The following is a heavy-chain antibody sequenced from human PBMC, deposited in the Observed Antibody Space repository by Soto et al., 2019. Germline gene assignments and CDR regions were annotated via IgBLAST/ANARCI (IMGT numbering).Heavy chain of an antibody. CDR3: ARDNRGTFDY. D-gene: IGHD7-27*01. CDR1: GGSFSGYY. J-gene: IGHJ4*02. CDR2: INHSGST. Sequence: SETLSLTCAVYGGSFSGYYWSWIRQPPGKGLEWIGEINHSGSTNYNPSLKSRVTISVDTSKNQFSLKLSSVTAEDTAVYFCARDNRGTFDYWGQGALVTVSS. V-gene: IGHV4-34*01.